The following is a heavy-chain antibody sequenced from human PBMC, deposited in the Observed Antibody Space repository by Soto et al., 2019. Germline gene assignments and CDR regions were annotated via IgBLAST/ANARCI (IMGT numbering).Heavy chain of an antibody. CDR2: IIPIFGTA. D-gene: IGHD2-15*01. CDR1: GGTFSSYA. J-gene: IGHJ4*02. V-gene: IGHV1-69*01. Sequence: QVQLVQSGAEVKKPGSSVKVSCKASGGTFSSYAISWVRQAPGHGLEWMGGIIPIFGTANYAQKFQGRVTITSDEATSTAYMEMSSLRSEDTAVYYCARDCLYIRRGGSCYSDWGQGTLVTVSS. CDR3: ARDCLYIRRGGSCYSD.